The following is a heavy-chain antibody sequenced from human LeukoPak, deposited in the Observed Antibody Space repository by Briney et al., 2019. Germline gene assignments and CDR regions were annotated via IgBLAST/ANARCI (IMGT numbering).Heavy chain of an antibody. CDR3: AKDIGRVDTASTYMDV. Sequence: GGSLRLSCVDSGFSFSSYVMHWVRQAPGKGLEWVALISYDGGNKYYADSVKGRFTISRDNAKNSLYLQMNSLRVEDTALYYCAKDIGRVDTASTYMDVWGKGTTVTISS. V-gene: IGHV3-30*18. D-gene: IGHD5-18*01. CDR2: ISYDGGNK. CDR1: GFSFSSYV. J-gene: IGHJ6*03.